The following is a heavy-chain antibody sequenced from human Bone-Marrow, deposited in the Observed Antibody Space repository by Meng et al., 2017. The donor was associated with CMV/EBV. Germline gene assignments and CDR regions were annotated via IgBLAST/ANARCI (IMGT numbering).Heavy chain of an antibody. D-gene: IGHD4-11*01. CDR1: GDSISSYY. CDR2: IYYSGST. Sequence: SETLSLTCTVSGDSISSYYWSWIRQPPGKGLEWIGYIYYSGSTNYNPSLKSRVTISVDTSKNQFSLKLSSVTAADTAVYYCARTTVTTKGYYYGMDVWGQGTTVTVSS. J-gene: IGHJ6*02. V-gene: IGHV4-59*01. CDR3: ARTTVTTKGYYYGMDV.